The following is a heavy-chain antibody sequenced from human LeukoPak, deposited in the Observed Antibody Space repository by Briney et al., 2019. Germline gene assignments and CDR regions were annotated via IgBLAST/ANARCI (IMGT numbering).Heavy chain of an antibody. CDR3: ARGAEYYDFWSGYYVGLDV. V-gene: IGHV3-21*01. CDR1: GFTFSSYS. Sequence: GGSLRLSCAASGFTFSSYSMNWVRQAPGKGLEWVSSISSSSSYIYYADSVKGRFTISRDNAKNSLYLQMNSLRAEDTAVYYCARGAEYYDFWSGYYVGLDVWGKGTTVTVSS. J-gene: IGHJ6*04. CDR2: ISSSSSYI. D-gene: IGHD3-3*01.